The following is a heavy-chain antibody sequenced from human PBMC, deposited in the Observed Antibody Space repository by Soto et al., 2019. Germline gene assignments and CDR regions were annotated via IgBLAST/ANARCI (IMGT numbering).Heavy chain of an antibody. CDR1: GGSISSYY. CDR2: IYYSGST. CDR3: ARSVWVVAAPDAFDI. V-gene: IGHV4-59*01. D-gene: IGHD2-15*01. Sequence: SETLSLTCTVSGGSISSYYWSWIRQPPGKGLEWIGYIYYSGSTNYNPSLKSRVTISVDTSKNQFSLKLSSVTAADTAVYYCARSVWVVAAPDAFDIWGQGTMVTVS. J-gene: IGHJ3*02.